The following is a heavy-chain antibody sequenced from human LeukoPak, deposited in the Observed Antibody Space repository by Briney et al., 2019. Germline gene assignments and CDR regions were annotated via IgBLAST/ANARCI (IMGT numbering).Heavy chain of an antibody. Sequence: GASVKVSCKASGCTFTSYGISWVRQAPGQGLEWMGWISAYNGNTNYAQKLQGRVTMTTDTSTSTAHMELRSLRSDDTAVYYCARYYDILTGYYQGTDYWGQGTLVTVSS. CDR2: ISAYNGNT. D-gene: IGHD3-9*01. CDR1: GCTFTSYG. J-gene: IGHJ4*02. V-gene: IGHV1-18*04. CDR3: ARYYDILTGYYQGTDY.